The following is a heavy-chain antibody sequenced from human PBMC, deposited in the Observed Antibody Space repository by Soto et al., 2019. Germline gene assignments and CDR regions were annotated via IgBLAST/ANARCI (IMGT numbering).Heavy chain of an antibody. D-gene: IGHD1-26*01. CDR2: MSVEGNGQ. CDR1: GFLLRNFP. J-gene: IGHJ4*02. Sequence: GGSLRLSCAASGFLLRNFPMHWVRQAPGKGLEWLTVMSVEGNGQQYADSVRGRFTFSRDSSGNTLYLQMDSLTSDDAAVYYCAKEGHTSGRAGVFDCWGRGTLVTVSS. CDR3: AKEGHTSGRAGVFDC. V-gene: IGHV3-30-3*01.